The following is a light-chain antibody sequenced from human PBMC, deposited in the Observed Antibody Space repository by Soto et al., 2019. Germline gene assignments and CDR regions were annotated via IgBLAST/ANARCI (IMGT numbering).Light chain of an antibody. J-gene: IGKJ1*01. CDR1: QSISSW. Sequence: DIQMTQSPSALSASVGDRATITVRSSQSISSWLAWYQQKPGKAPKLLIYDASTLQSGVPSRYSGSGSGTEFTLTISNLQPDDFATYYCQKYESYSPWTFGQGTKVDI. CDR2: DAS. V-gene: IGKV1-5*01. CDR3: QKYESYSPWT.